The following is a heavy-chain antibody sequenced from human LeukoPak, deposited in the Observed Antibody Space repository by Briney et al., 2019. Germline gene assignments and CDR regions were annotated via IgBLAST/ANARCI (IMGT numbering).Heavy chain of an antibody. CDR1: GYSFTSYW. CDR3: ARHGVPGILWSWFDP. D-gene: IGHD2-21*01. Sequence: GESLRISCKGSGYSFTSYWIGWVRQMPGKGLEGRGIIYSGDSDTRYSPSFQGRVTISADKSISTAYLQWSSLKASDTAMYYCARHGVPGILWSWFDPSGEGTLVTVSS. V-gene: IGHV5-51*01. CDR2: IYSGDSDT. J-gene: IGHJ5*02.